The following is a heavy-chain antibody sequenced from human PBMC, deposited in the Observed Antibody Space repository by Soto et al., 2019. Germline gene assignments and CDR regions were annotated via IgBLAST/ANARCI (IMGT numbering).Heavy chain of an antibody. D-gene: IGHD3-10*01. CDR1: GYSISSGYY. J-gene: IGHJ5*02. Sequence: KPSETLSLTCAVSGYSISSGYYWGWIRQPPGKGLEWIGSIYHSGSTYYNPSLKSRVTISVDTSKNQFSLKLSSVTAADTAVYYCARALPPLPIRITMVRGVTAPAWFDPWGQGTLVTVSS. CDR3: ARALPPLPIRITMVRGVTAPAWFDP. CDR2: IYHSGST. V-gene: IGHV4-38-2*01.